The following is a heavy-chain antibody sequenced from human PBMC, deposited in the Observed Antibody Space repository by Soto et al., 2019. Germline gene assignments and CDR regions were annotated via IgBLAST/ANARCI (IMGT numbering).Heavy chain of an antibody. J-gene: IGHJ4*02. D-gene: IGHD3-16*02. Sequence: QVQMVQSGAEVKKPGASLKVSCQASGYTFSYFGISWVRLAPGQGLEWMGWISGHNGETNYAQQFQGRVTMTTDTSTSTAYKELRSLRIDDTAIYYCVRDRSVTVFGVVLATFDYWWQGTPVTVSS. CDR2: ISGHNGET. CDR1: GYTFSYFG. CDR3: VRDRSVTVFGVVLATFDY. V-gene: IGHV1-18*01.